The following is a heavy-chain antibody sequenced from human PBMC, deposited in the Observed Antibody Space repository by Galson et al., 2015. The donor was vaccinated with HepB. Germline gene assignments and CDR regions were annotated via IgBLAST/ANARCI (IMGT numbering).Heavy chain of an antibody. CDR1: GYTFTSYY. J-gene: IGHJ6*02. CDR3: ARDLVAARRNYYYGMDV. D-gene: IGHD6-6*01. Sequence: QSGAEVKKPGASVKVSCKASGYTFTSYYMHWVRQAPGQGLEWMGIINPSGGSTSYAQKFQGRVTMTRDTSTSTVYMELSSLRSEDTAVYYCARDLVAARRNYYYGMDVWGQGTTVTVSS. CDR2: INPSGGST. V-gene: IGHV1-46*01.